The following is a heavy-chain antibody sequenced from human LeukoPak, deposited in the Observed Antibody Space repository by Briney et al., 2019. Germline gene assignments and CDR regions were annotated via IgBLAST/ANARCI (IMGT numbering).Heavy chain of an antibody. Sequence: PGDSLRLSCVASGFTFSGNWMTWVRQAPGKGLEWLAIINEGGGLTYYVDSVKGRFTISRDNANNSLFLQLISLTVDDTAVYYCARGYCSGGSCYSYYYYNYMDVWGKGTTVTVSS. D-gene: IGHD2-15*01. CDR3: ARGYCSGGSCYSYYYYNYMDV. CDR1: GFTFSGNW. V-gene: IGHV3-7*03. J-gene: IGHJ6*03. CDR2: INEGGGLT.